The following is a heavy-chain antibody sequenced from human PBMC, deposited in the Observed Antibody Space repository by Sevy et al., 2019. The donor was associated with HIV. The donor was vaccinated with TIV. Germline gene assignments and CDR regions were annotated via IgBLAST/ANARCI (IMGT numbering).Heavy chain of an antibody. V-gene: IGHV1-69*10. CDR3: ASVRPCVGDCYFFDS. CDR1: GGSLSNYG. J-gene: IGHJ4*02. D-gene: IGHD2-21*02. Sequence: GPSVKVSCMASGGSLSNYGMNWVRQAPGQGLEWMGGIIPRVAISNYAQKFQGRATITADESTSTMYLEVRSLRSEDTAVYFCASVRPCVGDCYFFDSWGQGTLVTVSS. CDR2: IIPRVAIS.